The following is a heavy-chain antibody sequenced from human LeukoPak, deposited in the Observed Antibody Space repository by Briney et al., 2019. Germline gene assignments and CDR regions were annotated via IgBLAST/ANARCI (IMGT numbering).Heavy chain of an antibody. CDR3: ASRGEGSSWTFDY. Sequence: ASVKVSCKASGYTFTGYCMHWVRQAPGQGLEWMGWINPNSGGTNYAQKFQGRVTMTRDTSISTAYMELSSLRSDDTAVYYCASRGEGSSWTFDYWGQGTLVTVSS. J-gene: IGHJ4*02. D-gene: IGHD6-13*01. CDR2: INPNSGGT. CDR1: GYTFTGYC. V-gene: IGHV1-2*02.